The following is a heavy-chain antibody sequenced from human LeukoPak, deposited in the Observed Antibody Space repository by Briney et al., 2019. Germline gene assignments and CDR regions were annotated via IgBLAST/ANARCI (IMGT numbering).Heavy chain of an antibody. J-gene: IGHJ6*03. V-gene: IGHV3-48*02. CDR2: ISGTNGAV. CDR1: GITVSRYD. CDR3: VRGHMDV. Sequence: GGSLRLSCAASGITVSRYDMSWVRQAPGKGLEWISYISGTNGAVYLADSVKGRFTTSRDNARNSLFLEMNSLRDEDTAVYYCVRGHMDVWAQGPRSSSP.